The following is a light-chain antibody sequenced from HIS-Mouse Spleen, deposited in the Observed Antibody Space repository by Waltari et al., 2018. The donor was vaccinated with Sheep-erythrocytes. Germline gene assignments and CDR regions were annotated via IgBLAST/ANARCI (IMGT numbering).Light chain of an antibody. CDR3: CSYAGSYNHV. CDR2: DVS. V-gene: IGLV2-11*01. CDR1: TSDVGGYTF. J-gene: IGLJ1*01. Sequence: QSALTQPRSVSGSPGLSVPIPCTGTTSDVGGYTFVSLYQQHPGKAPKLMIYDVSKRPSGVPDRFSGSKSGNTASLTISGLQAEDEADYYCCSYAGSYNHVFATGTKVTVL.